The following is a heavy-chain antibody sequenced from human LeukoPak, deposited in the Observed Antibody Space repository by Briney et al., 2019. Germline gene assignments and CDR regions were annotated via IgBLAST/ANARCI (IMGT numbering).Heavy chain of an antibody. D-gene: IGHD3-9*01. CDR1: GFTFSTYN. Sequence: GGSLRLSCAASGFTFSTYNMNWVRQAPGKGLEWVSSISSRSDDIYYADSLKGRFTISRDNAKNSLYLQMNSLRAEDTAVYYCARGKYYDIPPGARDAFDIWGQGTMVTVS. J-gene: IGHJ3*02. V-gene: IGHV3-21*01. CDR3: ARGKYYDIPPGARDAFDI. CDR2: ISSRSDDI.